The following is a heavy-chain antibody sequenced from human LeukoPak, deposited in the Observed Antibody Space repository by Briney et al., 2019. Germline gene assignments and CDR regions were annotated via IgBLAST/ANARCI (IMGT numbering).Heavy chain of an antibody. CDR1: GFTCRCYW. Sequence: PGGSLRLSCAASGFTCRCYWKSWGRQAPGEVLEWVANMKLDGSEEYYVDSEKGRFTISSDNAKNSLYLQMNRLRVDDTAVYYCARWARYCSSGSCYSWFDPWGQGTLVTVSS. V-gene: IGHV3-7*01. J-gene: IGHJ5*02. CDR3: ARWARYCSSGSCYSWFDP. D-gene: IGHD2-15*01. CDR2: MKLDGSEE.